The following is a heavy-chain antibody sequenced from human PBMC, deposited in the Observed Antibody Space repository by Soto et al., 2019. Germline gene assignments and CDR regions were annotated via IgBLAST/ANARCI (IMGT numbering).Heavy chain of an antibody. V-gene: IGHV3-20*01. CDR3: AILHYYGSGSSRPFDY. CDR1: GFTFDDYG. CDR2: INWNGGST. J-gene: IGHJ4*02. Sequence: GGSLRLSCAASGFTFDDYGMSWVRQAPGKGLEWVSGINWNGGSTGYADSVKGRFTISRDNAKNSLYLQMNSLRAEDTALYHCAILHYYGSGSSRPFDYWGQGTLVTVSS. D-gene: IGHD3-10*01.